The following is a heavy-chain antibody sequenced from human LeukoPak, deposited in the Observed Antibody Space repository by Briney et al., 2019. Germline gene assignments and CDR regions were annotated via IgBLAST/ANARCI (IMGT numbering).Heavy chain of an antibody. CDR3: ARGSVGRSNWFDP. CDR2: ISSDSSYI. Sequence: PGGSLRLSCAASGFTFSTYSMVWVRQAPGKGLEWVSSISSDSSYIYYADSVKGRFTISRDNAKNSLYLQMSSLRGEDTAVYYCARGSVGRSNWFDPWGQGTLVTVSS. J-gene: IGHJ5*02. V-gene: IGHV3-21*01. CDR1: GFTFSTYS.